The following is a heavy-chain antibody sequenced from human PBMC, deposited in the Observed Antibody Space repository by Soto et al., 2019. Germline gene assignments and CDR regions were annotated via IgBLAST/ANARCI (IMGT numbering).Heavy chain of an antibody. CDR3: ARVFGTTGLHFYGLDD. D-gene: IGHD3-16*01. J-gene: IGHJ6*02. Sequence: PSETLPLTCTVAGDSISNYYWSWIRQPPGKGLEWIGYIFYSGSTNSNPSLKSRVTISVDTSKNQFSLKLSSVTAADTAVYYCARVFGTTGLHFYGLDDWGQGTTVTVSS. V-gene: IGHV4-59*01. CDR1: GDSISNYY. CDR2: IFYSGST.